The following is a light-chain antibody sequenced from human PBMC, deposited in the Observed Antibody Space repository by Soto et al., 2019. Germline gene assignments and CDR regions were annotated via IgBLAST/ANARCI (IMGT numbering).Light chain of an antibody. J-gene: IGKJ4*01. Sequence: DIQLTQSPSFLSASVGDRVTITCRASQGISSYLTWYQQETGKAPKLLIYAASTLQSGVPSRFSGSGSGTDFTLTISSLQPEDFATYYCQHVNSYPITFGGGTKVEIK. CDR2: AAS. CDR1: QGISSY. V-gene: IGKV1-9*01. CDR3: QHVNSYPIT.